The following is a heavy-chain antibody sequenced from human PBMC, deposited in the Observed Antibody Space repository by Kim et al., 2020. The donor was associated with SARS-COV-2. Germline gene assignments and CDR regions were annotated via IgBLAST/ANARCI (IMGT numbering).Heavy chain of an antibody. J-gene: IGHJ3*02. D-gene: IGHD6-13*01. V-gene: IGHV4-39*07. CDR1: GGSISSSSYY. CDR3: ARDASRIAAAADISDAFDI. CDR2: IYYSGST. Sequence: SETLSLTCTVSGGSISSSSYYWGWIRQPPGKGLEWIGSIYYSGSTYYNPSLKSRVTISVDTSKNQFSLKLSSVTAADTAVYYCARDASRIAAAADISDAFDIWGQGTMVTVSS.